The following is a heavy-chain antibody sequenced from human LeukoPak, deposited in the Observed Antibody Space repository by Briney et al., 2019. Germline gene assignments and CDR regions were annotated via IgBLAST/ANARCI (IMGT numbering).Heavy chain of an antibody. CDR3: ARDKRIAAAGTYYYYGMDV. CDR2: ISGSGGST. D-gene: IGHD6-13*01. Sequence: PGGSLRLSCAASGFTFSSYAMSWVRQAPGKGLEWVSAISGSGGSTYYADSVKGRFTISRHNSKNTLYLQMNSLRAEDTAVYYCARDKRIAAAGTYYYYGMDVWGQGTTVTVSS. CDR1: GFTFSSYA. J-gene: IGHJ6*02. V-gene: IGHV3-23*01.